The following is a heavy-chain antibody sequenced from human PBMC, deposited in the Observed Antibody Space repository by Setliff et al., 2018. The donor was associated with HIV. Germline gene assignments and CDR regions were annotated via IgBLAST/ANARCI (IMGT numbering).Heavy chain of an antibody. CDR3: ARDRGYRSAWSYYGMDV. J-gene: IGHJ6*02. V-gene: IGHV3-30*19. CDR1: GFNFDDYA. CDR2: ISYDGTNK. D-gene: IGHD6-19*01. Sequence: GGSLRLSCLVSGFNFDDYAMHWVRQAPGKGLEWVAVISYDGTNKYYGDSVKGRFTISRDNSKKTLYLQMNSLSGDDTAVYYCARDRGYRSAWSYYGMDVWGQGTTVTVSS.